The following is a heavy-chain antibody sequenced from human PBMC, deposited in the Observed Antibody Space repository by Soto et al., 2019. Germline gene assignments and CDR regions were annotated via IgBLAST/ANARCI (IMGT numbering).Heavy chain of an antibody. V-gene: IGHV3-74*01. Sequence: EVQLVESGGDLVQPGGSLRLSCAASGFTFSSYWMHWVRQDPEKGLVWVARINGDGISTSYADSVKGRFTISRDNAKDTLDLHMNSLGAEDTAVYYCARISQGTYCRGGNCYSDYWGQGTLVTVSS. CDR3: ARISQGTYCRGGNCYSDY. J-gene: IGHJ4*02. CDR2: INGDGIST. D-gene: IGHD2-15*01. CDR1: GFTFSSYW.